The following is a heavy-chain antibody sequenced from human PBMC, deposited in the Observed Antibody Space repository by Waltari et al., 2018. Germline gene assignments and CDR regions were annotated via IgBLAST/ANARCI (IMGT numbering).Heavy chain of an antibody. V-gene: IGHV1-69-2*01. CDR1: GFEFGPSY. CDR2: VDPGEGRT. J-gene: IGHJ4*02. D-gene: IGHD3-10*01. CDR3: TVSEVGKYFEK. Sequence: HSAAAMRQPGTTLKVACHISGFEFGPSYVHWWRQAPEKGLKWVGLVDPGEGRTLYAETFQGRVTIAADTSTNIVHMEVRGLRLEDAAVYYCTVSEVGKYFEKWGQGTLVTVSS.